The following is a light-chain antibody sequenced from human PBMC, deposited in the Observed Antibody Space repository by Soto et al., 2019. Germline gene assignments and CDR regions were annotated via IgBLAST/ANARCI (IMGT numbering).Light chain of an antibody. CDR1: SSDVGGYNY. CDR2: DVT. Sequence: SALTQPRSVSGSPGQSVTISCTGSSSDVGGYNYVSWYQQQPGKAPKLLIYDVTIRTAGVSDRFSGSKSGNTASLTISGLQAEDDGDYYCCSYAGTYTFFVFGTGTKVTVL. CDR3: CSYAGTYTFFV. J-gene: IGLJ1*01. V-gene: IGLV2-11*01.